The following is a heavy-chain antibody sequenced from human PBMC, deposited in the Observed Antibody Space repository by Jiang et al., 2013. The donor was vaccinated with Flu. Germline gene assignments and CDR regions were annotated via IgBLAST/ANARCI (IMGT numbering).Heavy chain of an antibody. J-gene: IGHJ4*02. CDR2: VSTSNDNT. CDR3: VRDLKTYYYDSRGSYFDN. D-gene: IGHD3-22*01. V-gene: IGHV1-18*01. CDR1: YG. Sequence: YGISWVRQAPGQGLEWMGWVSTSNDNTNYAQKFQGRVTMTTDKSTSTAYMELRSLRSDDTAVYYCVRDLKTYYYDSRGSYFDNWGQGT.